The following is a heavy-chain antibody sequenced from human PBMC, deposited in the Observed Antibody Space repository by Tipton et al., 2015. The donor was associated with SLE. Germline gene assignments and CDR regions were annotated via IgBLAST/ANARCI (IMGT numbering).Heavy chain of an antibody. J-gene: IGHJ4*02. CDR2: IYSGGNT. V-gene: IGHV3-53*05. CDR3: ARAPSGRVVGTPTGHGY. CDR1: GFTVSSNY. D-gene: IGHD1-26*01. Sequence: SLRLSCAASGFTVSSNYMNWVRQDPGKGLEWVSVIYSGGNTNYADSVKGRFTISRDNSKNMLYLQMNSLRTEDTAVYYCARAPSGRVVGTPTGHGYWGQGTLVTVSS.